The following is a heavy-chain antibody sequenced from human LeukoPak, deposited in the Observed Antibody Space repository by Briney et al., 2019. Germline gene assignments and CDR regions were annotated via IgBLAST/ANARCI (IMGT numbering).Heavy chain of an antibody. J-gene: IGHJ4*02. CDR1: GGSISSGGYY. Sequence: SQTLSLTCTVSGGSISSGGYYWSWIRQHLGKGLEWIGYIYYSGSTYYNPSLKSRVTISVDTSKNQFSLKLSSVTAADTAVYYCARERPYYYGSGGIDYWGQGTLVTVSS. CDR2: IYYSGST. CDR3: ARERPYYYGSGGIDY. D-gene: IGHD3-10*01. V-gene: IGHV4-31*03.